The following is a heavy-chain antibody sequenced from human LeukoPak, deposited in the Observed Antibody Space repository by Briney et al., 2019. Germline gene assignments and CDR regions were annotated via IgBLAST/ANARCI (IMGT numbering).Heavy chain of an antibody. CDR3: AKDLRGSGWYFDY. D-gene: IGHD6-19*01. CDR1: GFTFSSYA. J-gene: IGHJ4*02. Sequence: PGGSLRLSCAASGFTFSSYAMSWVRQAPGKGLEWVSAISGPGGNTYSADSVKGRFTISRDNSKNTLFLQMNRLRAEDTAVYYCAKDLRGSGWYFDYWGQGTLVAVSS. V-gene: IGHV3-23*01. CDR2: ISGPGGNT.